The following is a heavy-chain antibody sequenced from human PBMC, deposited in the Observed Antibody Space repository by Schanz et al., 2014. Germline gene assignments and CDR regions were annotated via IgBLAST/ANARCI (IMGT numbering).Heavy chain of an antibody. CDR1: GFTFSSYC. CDR3: ARDGAELYYFDA. Sequence: VHLVESGGGVVQPGASLRLSCAASGFTFSSYCINWVRQAPGKGLEWVANINQDGSEKCYVDSVKGRFTISRDNAKNSLYLHMNGLRGEATAVLYCARDGAELYYFDAWGQGTLVTVSS. D-gene: IGHD1-1*01. J-gene: IGHJ4*02. CDR2: INQDGSEK. V-gene: IGHV3-7*01.